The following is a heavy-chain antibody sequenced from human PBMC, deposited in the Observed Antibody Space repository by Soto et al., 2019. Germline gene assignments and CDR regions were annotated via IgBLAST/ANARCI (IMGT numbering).Heavy chain of an antibody. Sequence: EVQLVESGGGLVQPGGSLRLSCAASGFTFSSYWMSWVRQAPGKGLEWVANIKQDGSEKYYVDSVKGRFTISRDNAKNSLYLQMNSLRAEDTAVYYCARERMTTASAYYYYYGMDVWGQGTTVTVSS. V-gene: IGHV3-7*01. CDR2: IKQDGSEK. CDR1: GFTFSSYW. J-gene: IGHJ6*02. D-gene: IGHD4-17*01. CDR3: ARERMTTASAYYYYYGMDV.